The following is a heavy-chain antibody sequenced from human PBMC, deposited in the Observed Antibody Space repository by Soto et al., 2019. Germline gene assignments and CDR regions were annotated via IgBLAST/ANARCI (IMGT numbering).Heavy chain of an antibody. V-gene: IGHV2-5*02. D-gene: IGHD1-1*01. CDR2: IYWDDDK. J-gene: IGHJ4*02. CDR1: GFSLTTRPVG. CDR3: AHRLGGYTWNDGYLDY. Sequence: QITLKESGPTLVEPTETLTLTCSFSGFSLTTRPVGVGWIRQPPGKALEWLAVIYWDDDKRYNPSLRSRLTITKDPSKNQVVLTMTYMEPADTATYYCAHRLGGYTWNDGYLDYWGQGTLVTVS.